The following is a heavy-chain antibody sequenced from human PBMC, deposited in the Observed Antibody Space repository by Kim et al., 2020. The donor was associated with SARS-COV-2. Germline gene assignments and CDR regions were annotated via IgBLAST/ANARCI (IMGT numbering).Heavy chain of an antibody. J-gene: IGHJ2*01. V-gene: IGHV1-69*01. Sequence: AQKFQGRVTITADESTSTAYMELSSLRSEDTAVYYCARDRGVGAYWYFDLWGRGTLVTVSS. CDR3: ARDRGVGAYWYFDL. D-gene: IGHD1-26*01.